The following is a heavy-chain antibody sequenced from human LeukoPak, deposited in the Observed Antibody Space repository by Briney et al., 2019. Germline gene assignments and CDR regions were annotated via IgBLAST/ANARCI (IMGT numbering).Heavy chain of an antibody. Sequence: PSETLSLTCTVSGGSISSSSYYWGWIRQPPGKGLEWIGSIYYSGSTYYNPSLKSRVTISVDTSKNQSSLKLSSVTAADTAVYYCARVGSGPGAFDIWGQGTMVTVSS. J-gene: IGHJ3*02. V-gene: IGHV4-39*07. D-gene: IGHD3-10*01. CDR2: IYYSGST. CDR3: ARVGSGPGAFDI. CDR1: GGSISSSSYY.